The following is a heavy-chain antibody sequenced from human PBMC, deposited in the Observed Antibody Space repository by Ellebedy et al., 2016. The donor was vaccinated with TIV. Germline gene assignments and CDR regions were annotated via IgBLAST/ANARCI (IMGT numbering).Heavy chain of an antibody. D-gene: IGHD5-18*01. J-gene: IGHJ4*02. V-gene: IGHV3-48*01. CDR2: ISSSSSTI. CDR3: ARELSSWIQLWPYHDY. Sequence: GESLKISCAASGFTFSSYSMNWVRQARGKGLEWVSYISSSSSTIYYADSVKGRFTISRDNAKNSLYLQMNSLRAEDTAVYYCARELSSWIQLWPYHDYWGQGTLVTVSS. CDR1: GFTFSSYS.